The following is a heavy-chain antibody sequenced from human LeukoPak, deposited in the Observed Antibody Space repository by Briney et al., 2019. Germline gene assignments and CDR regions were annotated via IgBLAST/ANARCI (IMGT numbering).Heavy chain of an antibody. D-gene: IGHD3-22*01. CDR2: ISGSGGGT. V-gene: IGHV3-23*01. CDR1: GFTFSSYA. J-gene: IGHJ4*02. CDR3: AKAGRATYYYDSSGYYYFDY. Sequence: GGSLRLSCAASGFTFSSYAMSWVRQAPGKGLEWVSAISGSGGGTYYADSVKGRFTISRDNSKNTLYLQMNSLRAEDTAVYYCAKAGRATYYYDSSGYYYFDYWGQGTLVTVSS.